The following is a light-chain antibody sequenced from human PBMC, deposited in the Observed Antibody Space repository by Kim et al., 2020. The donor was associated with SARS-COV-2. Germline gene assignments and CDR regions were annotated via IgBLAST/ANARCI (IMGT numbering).Light chain of an antibody. J-gene: IGKJ1*01. Sequence: SPGERATPSCRASQSLNSAYIAWYQQRPGQALRLLIFGATGRATGIPDRFSGSGSGTDFTLSISRLEPEDFAVYYCQQFGSAPRTFGQGTKVDIK. CDR2: GAT. CDR3: QQFGSAPRT. CDR1: QSLNSAY. V-gene: IGKV3-20*01.